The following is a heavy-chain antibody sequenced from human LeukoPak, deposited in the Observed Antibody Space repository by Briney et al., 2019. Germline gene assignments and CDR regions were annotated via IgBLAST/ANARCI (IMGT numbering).Heavy chain of an antibody. CDR3: AKDGRYYFGSGSYPFDS. D-gene: IGHD3-10*01. J-gene: IGHJ5*01. Sequence: PGGSLRLSCAASGFTFSNYAMSWVRQAPGKGPEWVSAISGSGDNTYYADSVRGRFTTSRDNSKDTLYLQMNNLRAVDTAMYYCAKDGRYYFGSGSYPFDSWGQGTRVTVSS. V-gene: IGHV3-23*01. CDR1: GFTFSNYA. CDR2: ISGSGDNT.